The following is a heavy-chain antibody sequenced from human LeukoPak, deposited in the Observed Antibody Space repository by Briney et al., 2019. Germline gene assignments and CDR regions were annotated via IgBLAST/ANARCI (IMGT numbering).Heavy chain of an antibody. Sequence: GESLKISCKGSGYSFTSYWIGWVRQMPGKGLEWMGIIYPGDSDTRYSPSSQGQVTISADKSISTAYLQWSSLKASDTAMYYCARHSPAPSITIFGVAVNWGQGTLVTVSS. J-gene: IGHJ4*02. CDR2: IYPGDSDT. CDR3: ARHSPAPSITIFGVAVN. V-gene: IGHV5-51*01. D-gene: IGHD3-3*01. CDR1: GYSFTSYW.